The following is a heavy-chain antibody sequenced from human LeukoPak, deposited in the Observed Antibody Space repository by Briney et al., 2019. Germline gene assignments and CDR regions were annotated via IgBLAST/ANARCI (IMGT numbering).Heavy chain of an antibody. CDR1: GGSVTSHNYF. J-gene: IGHJ4*02. CDR2: FFYPGNS. Sequence: SETLSLTCTVSGGSVTSHNYFWAWIRQPPGKGLEWIVTFFYPGNSNYNPSLKSRVTMSADTSKNQVSLNVTSVTAADTAVYYCARQRFWISYPFDFWGQGTPVTVSS. CDR3: ARQRFWISYPFDF. V-gene: IGHV4-39*01. D-gene: IGHD3-3*01.